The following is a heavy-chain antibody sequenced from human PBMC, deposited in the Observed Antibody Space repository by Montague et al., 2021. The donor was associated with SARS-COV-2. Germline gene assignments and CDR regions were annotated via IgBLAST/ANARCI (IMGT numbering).Heavy chain of an antibody. D-gene: IGHD6-13*01. J-gene: IGHJ6*02. Sequence: SETLSLTCTVSGGSISSSSYYWVWIRQPPGKGLEWMGSIYDSGSTYYNPSLKSRVTISVDTSKNQFSLKLSSVTAADTAVYYCARVGRQQLVRLSGMDVWGQGTTVTVSS. CDR3: ARVGRQQLVRLSGMDV. V-gene: IGHV4-39*07. CDR1: GGSISSSSYY. CDR2: IYDSGST.